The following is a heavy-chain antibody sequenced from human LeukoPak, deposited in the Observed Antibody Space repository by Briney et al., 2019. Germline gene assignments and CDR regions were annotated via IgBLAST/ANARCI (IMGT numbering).Heavy chain of an antibody. CDR1: GGSISSGGYS. J-gene: IGHJ6*02. Sequence: SETLSLTCAVSGGSISSGGYSWSWVRQPPGKGLEWIGYIYHSGSTYYNPSLKSRVTISVDRSKNQFSLKLSSVTAADTAVYYCARGIAVAGTPYYGMDVWGQGTTVTVSS. V-gene: IGHV4-30-2*01. CDR2: IYHSGST. CDR3: ARGIAVAGTPYYGMDV. D-gene: IGHD6-19*01.